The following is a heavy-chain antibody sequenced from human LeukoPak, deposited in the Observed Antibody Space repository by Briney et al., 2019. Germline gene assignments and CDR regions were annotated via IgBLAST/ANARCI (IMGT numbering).Heavy chain of an antibody. V-gene: IGHV4-59*08. J-gene: IGHJ4*02. CDR3: ARHYDILTGYSLFDY. D-gene: IGHD3-9*01. Sequence: SETLSLTCTVSGGSISSYYRSWIRQPPGKGLEWIGYIYYSGSTNYNPSLKSRVTISVDTSKNQFSLKLSSVTAADTAVYYCARHYDILTGYSLFDYWGQGTLVTVSS. CDR1: GGSISSYY. CDR2: IYYSGST.